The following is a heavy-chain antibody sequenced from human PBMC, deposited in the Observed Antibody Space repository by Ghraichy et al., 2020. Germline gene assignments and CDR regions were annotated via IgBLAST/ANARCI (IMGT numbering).Heavy chain of an antibody. J-gene: IGHJ5*02. CDR1: GFTFSGYW. V-gene: IGHV3-74*03. D-gene: IGHD3-22*01. CDR2: INSDGSRT. CDR3: TRADDTRGLNWFDP. Sequence: GGSLRLSCAASGFTFSGYWMHWVRQAPGKGLVWVSRINSDGSRTEYADSVKGRFTISSDNAKNTLYLQMNSLRAEDTAVYYCTRADDTRGLNWFDPWGQGTLVIVSS.